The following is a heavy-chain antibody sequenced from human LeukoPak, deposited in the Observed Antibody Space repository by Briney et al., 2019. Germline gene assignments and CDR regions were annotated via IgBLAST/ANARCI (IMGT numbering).Heavy chain of an antibody. CDR3: ARGLTAYGSGSYIDY. D-gene: IGHD3-10*01. J-gene: IGHJ4*02. CDR1: GYTFTSYG. CDR2: ISAYNGNT. V-gene: IGHV1-18*01. Sequence: ASVKVSCKASGYTFTSYGISWVRQAPGQGLEWMGWISAYNGNTNYAQKLQGRVTMTTDTSTSTAYMELRSLSSDDTAVYYCARGLTAYGSGSYIDYWGQGTLVTVSS.